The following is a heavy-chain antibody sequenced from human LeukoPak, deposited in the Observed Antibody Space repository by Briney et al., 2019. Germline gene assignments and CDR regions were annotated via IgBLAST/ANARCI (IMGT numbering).Heavy chain of an antibody. D-gene: IGHD3-10*01. J-gene: IGHJ6*03. V-gene: IGHV3-30-3*01. CDR1: GFTFSSYA. Sequence: PGGSLRLSCAASGFTFSSYAMHWVRQAPGKGLEWVAVISYDGSNKYYADSVKGRFTISRDNSKNTLYLQMNSLRAEDTAVYYCARGALYDWFGQGTYYYYMDVWGKGTTVTVSS. CDR3: ARGALYDWFGQGTYYYYMDV. CDR2: ISYDGSNK.